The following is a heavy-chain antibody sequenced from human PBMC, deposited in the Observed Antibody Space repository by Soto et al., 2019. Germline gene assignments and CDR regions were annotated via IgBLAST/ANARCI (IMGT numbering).Heavy chain of an antibody. CDR2: ISAFNGQT. CDR3: ARGGDYYYGLDV. D-gene: IGHD3-16*01. V-gene: IGHV1-18*01. CDR1: GYTFTSYG. Sequence: ASVKVSCKASGYTFTSYGVSWVRQAPGQGLEWMGWISAFNGQTNYIQKVQGRVTLTTEASTSTAYMELRSLRSDDTAVYYCARGGDYYYGLDVWGQGTTVTVSS. J-gene: IGHJ6*02.